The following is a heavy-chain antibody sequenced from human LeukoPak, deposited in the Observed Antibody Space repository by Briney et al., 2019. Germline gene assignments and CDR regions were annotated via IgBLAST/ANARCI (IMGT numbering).Heavy chain of an antibody. Sequence: ASVKVSCKASGYTFTSYYMHWVRQAPGQGLEWMGIINPSGGSTSYAQKFQGRVTMTTDTSTSTVYMELSSLRSEDTAVYYCASGGPRSYYDFWSGHYHDAFDIWGQGTMVTVSS. CDR2: INPSGGST. CDR1: GYTFTSYY. J-gene: IGHJ3*02. D-gene: IGHD3-3*01. CDR3: ASGGPRSYYDFWSGHYHDAFDI. V-gene: IGHV1-46*01.